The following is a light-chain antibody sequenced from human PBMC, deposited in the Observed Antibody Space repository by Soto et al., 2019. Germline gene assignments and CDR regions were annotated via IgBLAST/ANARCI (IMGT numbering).Light chain of an antibody. J-gene: IGKJ2*01. CDR3: QHYHDLVKT. V-gene: IGKV3-15*01. Sequence: EIVMTQSPATLTVSPGERATLSCRASQSISSDLAWYQQKPGQAPRLLIYAASTRATGIPARFSGSGSGTEFSLTISSLQSEDFAVYYCQHYHDLVKTFGQGTQLEIK. CDR2: AAS. CDR1: QSISSD.